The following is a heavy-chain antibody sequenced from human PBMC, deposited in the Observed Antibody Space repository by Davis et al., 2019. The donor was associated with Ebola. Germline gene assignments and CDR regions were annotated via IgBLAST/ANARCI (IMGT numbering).Heavy chain of an antibody. CDR2: INEDGSDR. CDR3: ARRAVAGTETARNYGMDV. CDR1: GFTFSSYW. Sequence: GESLKISCAASGFTFSSYWMSWVRQAPGKGLEWVALINEDGSDRYYVDSVKGRFTISRDNAKNTLYLQMNSLRAEDTAVYYCARRAVAGTETARNYGMDVWGQGTTVTVSS. D-gene: IGHD6-19*01. J-gene: IGHJ6*02. V-gene: IGHV3-7*01.